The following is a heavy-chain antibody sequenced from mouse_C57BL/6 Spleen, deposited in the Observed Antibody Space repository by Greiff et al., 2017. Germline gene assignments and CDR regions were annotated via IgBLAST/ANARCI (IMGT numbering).Heavy chain of an antibody. Sequence: VQLQQSGPGLVQPSQSLSITCTVSGFSLTSYGVHWVRQSPGKGLEWLGVIWSGGSTDYNAAFISRLSISKDNSKSQVFFKMNSLQADDTAIYYCARLYYDYDEYYFDYWGQGTTLTVSS. CDR1: GFSLTSYG. V-gene: IGHV2-2*01. J-gene: IGHJ2*01. CDR2: IWSGGST. D-gene: IGHD2-4*01. CDR3: ARLYYDYDEYYFDY.